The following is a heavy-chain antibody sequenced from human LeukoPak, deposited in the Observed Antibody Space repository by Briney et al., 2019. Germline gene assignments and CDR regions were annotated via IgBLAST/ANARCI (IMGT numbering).Heavy chain of an antibody. CDR2: MNPSGGTT. CDR3: AKSRTTSSASSDY. Sequence: ASVKVSCKASGYTFTSYYIHWVRQAPGQGLEWMVIMNPSGGTTSYAQKFRGRVIMTGDTSTTTVYMEMSNLSSEDTAMYYCAKSRTTSSASSDYWGQGTLVTVSS. D-gene: IGHD3-22*01. V-gene: IGHV1-46*01. CDR1: GYTFTSYY. J-gene: IGHJ4*02.